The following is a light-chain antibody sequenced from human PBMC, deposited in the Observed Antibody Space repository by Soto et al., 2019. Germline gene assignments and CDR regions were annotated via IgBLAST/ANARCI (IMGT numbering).Light chain of an antibody. CDR1: QSVTSY. V-gene: IGKV3-15*01. Sequence: EIVMTQSPATLSVSPGEKATLSCRASQSVTSYLAWDQQTPGQAPRLLIQGASARATDVPARFSGSGSGTEFTLTISSLQSEDFAVYYCQQYSNWPWTFGQGTKVDI. CDR3: QQYSNWPWT. J-gene: IGKJ1*01. CDR2: GAS.